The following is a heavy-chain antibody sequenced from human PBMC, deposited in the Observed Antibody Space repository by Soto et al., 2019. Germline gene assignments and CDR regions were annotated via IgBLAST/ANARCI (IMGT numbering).Heavy chain of an antibody. D-gene: IGHD1-1*01. CDR1: WGSKSTVVHY. CDR3: ARATGTLRGRNCDY. V-gene: IGHV4-31*03. CDR2: IFHTGSP. J-gene: IGHJ4*02. Sequence: PSETLSFNCSVSWGSKSTVVHYWTWIRQPPGEGPEWIGSIFHTGSPYYISSLRSRLTMSVDTAKSQSSLRLISVTAAETAVYYFARATGTLRGRNCDYWGPVSLVTVSS.